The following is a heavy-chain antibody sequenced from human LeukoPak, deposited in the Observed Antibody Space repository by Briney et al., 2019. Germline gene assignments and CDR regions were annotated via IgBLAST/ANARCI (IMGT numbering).Heavy chain of an antibody. CDR2: IKQDGSET. Sequence: GGSLRLSCSVSGFTFTSYWMTCVRQAPGKGLEWVANIKQDGSETNYVDSVRGRFSISRDNAKNSLYLQMDSLRAEDTAVYYCARAYDYVRYWGQGTLVTVSS. CDR3: ARAYDYVRY. D-gene: IGHD3-16*01. V-gene: IGHV3-7*03. J-gene: IGHJ4*02. CDR1: GFTFTSYW.